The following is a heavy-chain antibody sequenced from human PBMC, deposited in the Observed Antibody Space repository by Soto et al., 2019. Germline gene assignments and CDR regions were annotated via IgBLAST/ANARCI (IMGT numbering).Heavy chain of an antibody. CDR2: IYYSGST. CDR1: GGSISSYY. V-gene: IGHV4-59*01. Sequence: TLSLTCTVSGGSISSYYWSWIRQPPGKGLEWIGYIYYSGSTNYNPSLKSRVTISVDTSKNQFSLKLSSVTAADTAVYYCARSADIVVVPAAPNNWFDPWGQGTLVTVSS. CDR3: ARSADIVVVPAAPNNWFDP. D-gene: IGHD2-2*01. J-gene: IGHJ5*02.